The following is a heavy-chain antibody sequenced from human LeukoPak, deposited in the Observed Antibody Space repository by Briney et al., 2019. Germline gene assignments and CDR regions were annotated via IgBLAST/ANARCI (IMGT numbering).Heavy chain of an antibody. D-gene: IGHD2-2*01. CDR2: ISGGGGST. Sequence: GGSLRFSCAASRFTFSSYAMSWVRQAPGKGLEWVSTISGGGGSTYYADSVKGRFTISRDNSKNTLYLQMNSLRADDTAVYYCARPPTAINGYFDPWGQGTLVTVSS. CDR1: RFTFSSYA. V-gene: IGHV3-23*01. CDR3: ARPPTAINGYFDP. J-gene: IGHJ5*02.